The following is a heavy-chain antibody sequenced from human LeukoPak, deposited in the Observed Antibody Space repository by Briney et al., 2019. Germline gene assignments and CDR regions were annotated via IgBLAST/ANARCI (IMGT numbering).Heavy chain of an antibody. J-gene: IGHJ4*02. V-gene: IGHV4-39*01. Sequence: SETLSLTCTVSGVSISSGGYYWGWIRQPPGKGLEWIGSIYYSGSTYYNPSLKSRVTISVDTSKNQFSLKLSSVTAADTAVYYCARHSAPHYDFWSGWSWGQGTLVTVSS. CDR3: ARHSAPHYDFWSGWS. D-gene: IGHD3-3*01. CDR2: IYYSGST. CDR1: GVSISSGGYY.